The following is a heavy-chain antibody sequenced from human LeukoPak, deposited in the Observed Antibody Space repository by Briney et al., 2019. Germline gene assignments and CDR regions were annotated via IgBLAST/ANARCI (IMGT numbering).Heavy chain of an antibody. J-gene: IGHJ4*02. CDR1: GFILTELS. V-gene: IGHV1-24*01. CDR3: VTDHYNNHGNFDF. D-gene: IGHD3-10*01. CDR2: FDRETDEI. Sequence: GASVKVSCKVSGFILTELSVHWLRLAPGKGLEWMGSFDRETDEIMYAHQLQGRLTMTEDRSADTAFLQLRSLTFEDTAVYYCVTDHYNNHGNFDFWGQGTPVAVS.